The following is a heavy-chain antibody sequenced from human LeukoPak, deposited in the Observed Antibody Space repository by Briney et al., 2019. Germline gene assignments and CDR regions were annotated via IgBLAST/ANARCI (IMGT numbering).Heavy chain of an antibody. V-gene: IGHV4-39*07. Sequence: SETLSLTCTVSGRSITSNTYYWGWIRQPPGKGLEWIGSIYYRGRTYYSPSLKSRVTISVDTSKNQLSLRLSSVTAADTAVYYCARAGYCDSTTCPDAFDIWGQGTQVTVSS. CDR3: ARAGYCDSTTCPDAFDI. CDR2: IYYRGRT. D-gene: IGHD2-2*01. CDR1: GRSITSNTYY. J-gene: IGHJ3*02.